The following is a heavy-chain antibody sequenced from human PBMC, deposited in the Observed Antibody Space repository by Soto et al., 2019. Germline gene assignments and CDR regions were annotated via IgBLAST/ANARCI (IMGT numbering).Heavy chain of an antibody. CDR2: INAANGDT. V-gene: IGHV1-3*01. J-gene: IGHJ5*02. CDR1: GYTFTSYG. CDR3: VRRHVSATGIDWYDP. Sequence: ASVKVSCKASGYTFTSYGIHWVRQAPGQRLEWMGWINAANGDTKYSPKFQGKVTITRDTSASTAYMELSSMRSEDTAVYYCVRRHVSATGIDWYDPWSGGTLVPVSS. D-gene: IGHD6-13*01.